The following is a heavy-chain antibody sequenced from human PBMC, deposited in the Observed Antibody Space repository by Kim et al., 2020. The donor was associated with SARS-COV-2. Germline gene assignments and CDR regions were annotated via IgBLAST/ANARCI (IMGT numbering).Heavy chain of an antibody. V-gene: IGHV3-74*03. J-gene: IGHJ4*02. CDR3: TRDVGSVGDY. Sequence: GGSLRLSCVASGFTFSAHVMHWVRLVPGKGLVWVSRIDPSGSGTTYADSVRGRFTISRDNAKSTVFLQMNSLRADDTALYYCTRDVGSVGDYWGQGTQVT. CDR1: GFTFSAHV. CDR2: IDPSGSGT. D-gene: IGHD3-10*01.